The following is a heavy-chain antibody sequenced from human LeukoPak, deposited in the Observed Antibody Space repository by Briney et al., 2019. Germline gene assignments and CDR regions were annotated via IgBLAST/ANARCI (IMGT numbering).Heavy chain of an antibody. Sequence: SETLSLTCTVSGGSISSYYWSWIRQPPGKGLEWIGFIHYSESTNYNPSLKSRVTISVDTSKNQFSLQLTSVTAADTAVYYCARVQRYTSRPDAFDIWGQGAVVTVSS. CDR1: GGSISSYY. D-gene: IGHD6-19*01. V-gene: IGHV4-59*01. CDR2: IHYSEST. J-gene: IGHJ3*02. CDR3: ARVQRYTSRPDAFDI.